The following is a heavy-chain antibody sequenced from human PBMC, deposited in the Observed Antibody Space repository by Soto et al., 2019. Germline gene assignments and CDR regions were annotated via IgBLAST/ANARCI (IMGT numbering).Heavy chain of an antibody. J-gene: IGHJ6*02. V-gene: IGHV4-38-2*01. CDR3: TRRRFGVRGVTTMDV. CDR1: DYAISNGYY. Sequence: KPSETLSLTCAVSDYAISNGYYWDWIRQSPGQGLEWIASIYHSGSTNYNPSLESRVTISVDTSKNQFSLRLSSVTAADTAVYYCTRRRFGVRGVTTMDVWGQGTPVTVSS. D-gene: IGHD3-10*01. CDR2: IYHSGST.